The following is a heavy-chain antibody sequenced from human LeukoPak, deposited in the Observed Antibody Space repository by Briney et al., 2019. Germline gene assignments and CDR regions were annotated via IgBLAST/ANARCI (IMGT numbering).Heavy chain of an antibody. CDR3: ARDLAENYFDY. V-gene: IGHV4-59*01. CDR2: IYYSGST. Sequence: SETLSLTCTVSGGSISSYYWRWIRQPPRKGLEWVGYIYYSGSTTYNPSLTSRVTISVDTSKNQFSLKLSSVTAADTAVYYCARDLAENYFDYWGQGTLVTVSS. J-gene: IGHJ4*02. D-gene: IGHD3-16*01. CDR1: GGSISSYY.